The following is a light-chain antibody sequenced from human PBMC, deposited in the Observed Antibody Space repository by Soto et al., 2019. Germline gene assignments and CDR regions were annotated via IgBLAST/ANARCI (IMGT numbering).Light chain of an antibody. CDR1: QSLLHRNGYNY. J-gene: IGKJ2*02. Sequence: DIVMTQSPLSLPVTPGEPASISCRSSQSLLHRNGYNYLDWYLQKPGQSPQLLIYMGSNRASGVPDRFSGSGSGTDFTLEISRVEAEDVGVYYCMQALQTPRTFGQGTKLEIK. CDR2: MGS. CDR3: MQALQTPRT. V-gene: IGKV2-28*01.